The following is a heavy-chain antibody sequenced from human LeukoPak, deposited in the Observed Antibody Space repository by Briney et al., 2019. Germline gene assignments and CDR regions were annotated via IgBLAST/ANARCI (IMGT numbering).Heavy chain of an antibody. CDR2: ISWNSGTI. V-gene: IGHV3-9*01. Sequence: PGGSLRLSCAASGLTFDDYVMHWVRQAPGKGLEWVSGISWNSGTIGYADSVKGRFTTSRDNAKNSLYLQMNSLRAEDTALYYCAGGNYGDYWYFDLWGRGTLVTVSS. CDR3: AGGNYGDYWYFDL. CDR1: GLTFDDYV. J-gene: IGHJ2*01. D-gene: IGHD4-17*01.